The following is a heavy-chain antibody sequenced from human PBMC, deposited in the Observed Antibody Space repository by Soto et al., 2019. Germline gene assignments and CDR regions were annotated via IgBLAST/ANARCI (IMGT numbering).Heavy chain of an antibody. CDR1: GFTLSSYN. J-gene: IGHJ4*02. CDR3: VRESPALDY. Sequence: GGALKLSCATSGFTLSSYNMNLVRQAPGKGLEWVSYISSGGTTISYVDSVKGRFTISRDNAKSSLYLQMNSLRAEDTAIYYCVRESPALDYWGQGTLVTVSS. CDR2: ISSGGTTI. V-gene: IGHV3-48*01.